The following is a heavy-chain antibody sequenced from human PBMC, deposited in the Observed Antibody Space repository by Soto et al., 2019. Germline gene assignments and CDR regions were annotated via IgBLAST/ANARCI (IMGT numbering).Heavy chain of an antibody. CDR2: INHSGST. CDR1: GGSFSCYY. V-gene: IGHV4-34*01. Sequence: SETRSRTCAVYGGSFSCYYWSWIRQPPGKGLEWIGEINHSGSTNYNPSLMSRVTISVDTSKNQFSLKLSSVTAADTAVYYCARPYSSGWTYYYYYGMDVWGQGTTVTASS. J-gene: IGHJ6*02. CDR3: ARPYSSGWTYYYYYGMDV. D-gene: IGHD6-19*01.